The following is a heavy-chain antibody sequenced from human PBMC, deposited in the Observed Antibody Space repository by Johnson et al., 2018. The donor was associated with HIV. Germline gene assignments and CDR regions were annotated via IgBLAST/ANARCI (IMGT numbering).Heavy chain of an antibody. D-gene: IGHD5/OR15-5a*01. V-gene: IGHV3-15*01. CDR1: GFTFSNAW. CDR3: ARDLRVYTCDAFDS. CDR2: LKSRTDGETA. J-gene: IGHJ3*02. Sequence: EVQLVESGGDLVEPGESLRLSCVASGFTFSNAWMHWVRHAPGKGLEWVGRLKSRTDGETADYAAPVKGRFTISRDYSKNTLYLQMTSLRAEDTAVYYCARDLRVYTCDAFDSWGQGTMVTVSS.